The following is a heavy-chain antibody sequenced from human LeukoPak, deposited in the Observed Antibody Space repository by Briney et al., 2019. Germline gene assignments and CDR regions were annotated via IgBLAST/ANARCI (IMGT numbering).Heavy chain of an antibody. CDR1: GFSVSSNY. D-gene: IGHD5-18*01. CDR2: IYSGGST. CDR3: ARDLGYNYGYVGAFDI. Sequence: GGSLRLSCAASGFSVSSNYMSWVRQAPGKALEWVSVIYSGGSTYYADSVKGRFTISRDNSKYTLYLQMNTLRAEDTAVYYCARDLGYNYGYVGAFDIWGQGTLVTVSS. V-gene: IGHV3-66*01. J-gene: IGHJ3*02.